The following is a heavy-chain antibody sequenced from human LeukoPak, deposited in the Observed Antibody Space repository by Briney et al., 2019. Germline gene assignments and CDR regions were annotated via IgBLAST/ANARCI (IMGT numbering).Heavy chain of an antibody. Sequence: SQTLSLTCAISGDSVSSNSAAWNWIRQSPSRGLEWLGRTYYRSKWYNDYAVSVKSRITINPDTSKNQFSLQLNSVTPEDTAVYYCAREGNYYGSGSYHAYYSAFHYYGMDVWGQGTTVTVSS. V-gene: IGHV6-1*01. CDR1: GDSVSSNSAA. CDR2: TYYRSKWYN. D-gene: IGHD3-10*01. CDR3: AREGNYYGSGSYHAYYSAFHYYGMDV. J-gene: IGHJ6*02.